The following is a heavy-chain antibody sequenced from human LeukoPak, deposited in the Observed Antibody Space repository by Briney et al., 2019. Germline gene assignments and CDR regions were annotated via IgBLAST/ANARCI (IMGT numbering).Heavy chain of an antibody. D-gene: IGHD5-18*01. Sequence: GGSLRLSCAASGFIFSSYAMHWVRQAPGKGLEWVAIIWFDGSNEYHADSVKGRLTISRDNSMNTVYLQMNGLRDEDTAIYYCARGLGYSNGYGIDNWGQGTLVTVSS. CDR1: GFIFSSYA. CDR2: IWFDGSNE. J-gene: IGHJ4*02. CDR3: ARGLGYSNGYGIDN. V-gene: IGHV3-33*01.